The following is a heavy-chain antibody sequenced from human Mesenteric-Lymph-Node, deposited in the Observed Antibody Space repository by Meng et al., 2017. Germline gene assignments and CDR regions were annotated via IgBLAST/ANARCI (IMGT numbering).Heavy chain of an antibody. D-gene: IGHD3-10*01. J-gene: IGHJ5*02. CDR2: ISGSGGST. CDR1: GFTFSSYA. V-gene: IGHV3-23*01. Sequence: GESLKISCAASGFTFSSYAMSWVRQAPGKGLEWVSAISGSGGSTYYADSVKGRFTISRDNSKNTLYLQMNSLRAEDTAVYYCAKDGELVSVSENWFDPWGQGTLVTVSS. CDR3: AKDGELVSVSENWFDP.